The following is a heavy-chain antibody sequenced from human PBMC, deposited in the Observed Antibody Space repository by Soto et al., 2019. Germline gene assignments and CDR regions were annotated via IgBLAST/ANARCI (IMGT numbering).Heavy chain of an antibody. Sequence: GGSLRLSCAASGFTFSTYSMNWVRQAPGKGLEWVSYMSGSSSTIYYRDSVKGRFTISRDNARNSLFLQMTSLRAEDTAVYYCARVLVPAAREGYTYYYYYYLDVWGKGTTVTVSS. CDR2: MSGSSSTI. CDR3: ARVLVPAAREGYTYYYYYYLDV. D-gene: IGHD2-2*01. CDR1: GFTFSTYS. J-gene: IGHJ6*03. V-gene: IGHV3-48*01.